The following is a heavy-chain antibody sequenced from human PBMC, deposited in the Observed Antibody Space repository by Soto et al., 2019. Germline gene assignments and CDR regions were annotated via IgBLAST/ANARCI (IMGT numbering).Heavy chain of an antibody. CDR3: AASGFYYGMDV. CDR2: IYPGDSDT. J-gene: IGHJ6*02. Sequence: PGESLKISCKGSGYTFTNYWIGWVRQMPGKGPEWMGIIYPGDSDTKYNPSFQGQVTISADKSITTTYLQWSSLKASDTAIYYCAASGFYYGMDVWGQGTTVTVSS. V-gene: IGHV5-51*01. CDR1: GYTFTNYW. D-gene: IGHD3-10*01.